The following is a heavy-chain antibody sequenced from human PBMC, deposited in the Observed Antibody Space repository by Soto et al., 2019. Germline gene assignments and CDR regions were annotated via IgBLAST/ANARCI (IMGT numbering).Heavy chain of an antibody. CDR2: ISSSSSTI. V-gene: IGHV3-48*01. D-gene: IGHD4-17*01. CDR1: GFTFSSYS. CDR3: ARYGDFRVCVY. J-gene: IGHJ4*02. Sequence: EVQLVESGGGLVQPGGSLRLSCAASGFTFSSYSMNWVRQAPGKGLEWVSYISSSSSTIYYADSVKGRFTISRDNAKNSLYLQMNSLRAEDTAVYYRARYGDFRVCVYWGQGTLVTVSS.